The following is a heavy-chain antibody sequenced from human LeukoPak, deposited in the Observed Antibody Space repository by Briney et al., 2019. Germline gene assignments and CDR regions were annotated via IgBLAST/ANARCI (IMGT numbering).Heavy chain of an antibody. CDR3: ARAYPVTSGSYYAPFDY. CDR1: GITFSTYH. J-gene: IGHJ4*02. V-gene: IGHV3-30*14. Sequence: GRSLRLSCAASGITFSTYHMYWVRQAPGKGLDFMAVISYDESNKYYADSVRGRFTISRDNSKNTLYLQMNSLRAEDTAVYFCARAYPVTSGSYYAPFDYWGPGTLVTVSS. CDR2: ISYDESNK. D-gene: IGHD1-26*01.